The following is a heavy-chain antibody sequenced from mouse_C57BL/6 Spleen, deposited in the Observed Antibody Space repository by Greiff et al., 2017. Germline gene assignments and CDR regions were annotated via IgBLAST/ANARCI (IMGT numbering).Heavy chain of an antibody. V-gene: IGHV7-3*01. Sequence: EVQGVESGGGLVQPGGSLSLSCAASGFTFTDYYMSWVRQPPGKALEWLGFIRNKANGYTTEYSASVKGRFTISRDNSQSILYLQMHALRAEDSATYYCARYGDCYYENYFDCWGQCTTLTVSS. D-gene: IGHD2-3*01. CDR1: GFTFTDYY. J-gene: IGHJ2*01. CDR3: ARYGDCYYENYFDC. CDR2: IRNKANGYTT.